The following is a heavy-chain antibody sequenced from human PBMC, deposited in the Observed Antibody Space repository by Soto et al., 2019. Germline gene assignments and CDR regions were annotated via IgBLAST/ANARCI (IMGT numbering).Heavy chain of an antibody. V-gene: IGHV4-31*03. D-gene: IGHD3-22*01. Sequence: SETLSLTCTVSGGSISSGGYYWSWIRQHPGKGLEWIGYIYYSGSTYYNPSLKSRVTISVDTSKNQFSLKLSSVTAADTAVYYCARESPYYYDSSGYYYVAYWGQGTLVTVSS. J-gene: IGHJ4*02. CDR3: ARESPYYYDSSGYYYVAY. CDR2: IYYSGST. CDR1: GGSISSGGYY.